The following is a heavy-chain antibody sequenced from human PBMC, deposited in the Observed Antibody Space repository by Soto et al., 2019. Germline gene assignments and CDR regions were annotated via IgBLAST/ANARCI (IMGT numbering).Heavy chain of an antibody. D-gene: IGHD4-17*01. V-gene: IGHV3-13*01. J-gene: IGHJ4*02. CDR3: AREGDYGGIDY. CDR2: IGTAGDT. CDR1: GFTFSSYD. Sequence: GGSLRFSCAASGFTFSSYDMHWVRQATGKGLEWVSAIGTAGDTYYPGSVKGRFTISRENAKNSLYLQMNSLRAGDTAVYYCAREGDYGGIDYWGQGTLVTVSS.